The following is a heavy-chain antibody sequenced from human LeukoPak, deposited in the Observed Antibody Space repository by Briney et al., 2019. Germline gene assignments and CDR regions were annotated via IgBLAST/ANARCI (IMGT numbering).Heavy chain of an antibody. V-gene: IGHV4-30-4*08. J-gene: IGHJ3*02. D-gene: IGHD2-2*01. CDR1: GGSIFSGDYY. CDR2: IYYSGIT. Sequence: SETLPLTCTVSGGSIFSGDYYWSWIRQPPGKGLEWIGYIYYSGITYYNPSLKSRLTISIHTSKNQFSLKLSSVTAADTAVYYCARDMRAYDVVVPAAAQAFDIWGQGTMVTVSS. CDR3: ARDMRAYDVVVPAAAQAFDI.